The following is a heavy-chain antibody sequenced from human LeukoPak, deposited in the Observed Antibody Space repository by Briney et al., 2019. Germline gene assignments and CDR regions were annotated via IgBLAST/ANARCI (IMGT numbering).Heavy chain of an antibody. CDR2: IYYSGST. CDR3: ARAGGFFSPFGY. CDR1: GGSISSGGYY. Sequence: SETLSLTRTVSGGSISSGGYYWSWIRQHPGDGLEWIGYIYYSGSTYYNPSLKSRVTISIDTSKNQFSLKLSSVTAADTAVYYCARAGGFFSPFGYWGQGTLVTVSS. V-gene: IGHV4-31*03. J-gene: IGHJ4*02. D-gene: IGHD3-16*01.